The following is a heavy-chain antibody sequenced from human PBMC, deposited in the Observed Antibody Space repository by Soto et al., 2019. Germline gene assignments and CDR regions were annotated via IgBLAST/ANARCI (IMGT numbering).Heavy chain of an antibody. Sequence: SETLSLTCTVSGGSISSDYWNWIRQPPGKGLERIASIYYSGSTNSNPSLKSRLTISVDTSKNQFSLRLSSVTAADTAVYYCVRGFYDSGGYSSPYDYWGQGTLVTVSS. CDR2: IYYSGST. J-gene: IGHJ4*02. D-gene: IGHD3-22*01. CDR1: GGSISSDY. CDR3: VRGFYDSGGYSSPYDY. V-gene: IGHV4-59*01.